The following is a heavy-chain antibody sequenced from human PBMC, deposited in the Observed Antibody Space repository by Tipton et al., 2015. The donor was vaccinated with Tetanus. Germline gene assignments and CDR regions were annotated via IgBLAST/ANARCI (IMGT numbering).Heavy chain of an antibody. D-gene: IGHD5-12*01. V-gene: IGHV4-39*01. Sequence: LRLSCAVSGDSTRNINYYWGWVRQPPGKGLEWLASIYYSRNTYYNPSLRSRLTISLDTAKNQFSLKMQSVTGADTALYFCARQGMAGYEIFDNWGRGTQVTVSS. CDR1: GDSTRNINYY. J-gene: IGHJ4*02. CDR3: ARQGMAGYEIFDN. CDR2: IYYSRNT.